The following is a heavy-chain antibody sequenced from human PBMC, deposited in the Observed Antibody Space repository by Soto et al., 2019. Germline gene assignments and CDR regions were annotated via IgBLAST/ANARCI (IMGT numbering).Heavy chain of an antibody. V-gene: IGHV3-49*03. Sequence: EVQLVESGGGLVQAGRSLRLSCTAAGFTFGDYTMSWFRQALGKGREWVGFIRSKAYGGKTEYGASVKGRFTISRDDSKRIAYLQINSLKTENTAVYYCTSDIMVADYYGRSGYDYWGRGTLVAVSS. CDR2: IRSKAYGGKT. D-gene: IGHD3-22*01. CDR1: GFTFGDYT. CDR3: TSDIMVADYYGRSGYDY. J-gene: IGHJ4*02.